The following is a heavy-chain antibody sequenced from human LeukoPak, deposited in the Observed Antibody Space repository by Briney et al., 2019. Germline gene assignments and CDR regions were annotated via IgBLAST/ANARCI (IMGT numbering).Heavy chain of an antibody. V-gene: IGHV3-23*01. J-gene: IGHJ4*02. Sequence: GGSLRLSCAASGFTFSSYAMSWVRQAPGKGLEWVSAISGSGGSTYYADSVKGRFTISRDNSKNTLYLQMNSLRAEDTAVYYCAKEAFRYCSGTSCYRGDYWGQGTLVTVSS. D-gene: IGHD2-2*02. CDR1: GFTFSSYA. CDR2: ISGSGGST. CDR3: AKEAFRYCSGTSCYRGDY.